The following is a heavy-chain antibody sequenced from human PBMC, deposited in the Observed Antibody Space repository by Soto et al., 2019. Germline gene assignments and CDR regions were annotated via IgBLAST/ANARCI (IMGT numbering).Heavy chain of an antibody. CDR1: GYTFTGYY. D-gene: IGHD5-12*01. J-gene: IGHJ6*02. CDR2: INPNSGGT. CDR3: ARGKARGPRAPTNYYYYYGMDG. Sequence: ASVKVSCKASGYTFTGYYMHWVLQAPGQGLEWMGWINPNSGGTNYAQKFQGWVTMTRDTSISTAYMELSRLRSDDTAVYYCARGKARGPRAPTNYYYYYGMDGWGQGTTVTVSS. V-gene: IGHV1-2*04.